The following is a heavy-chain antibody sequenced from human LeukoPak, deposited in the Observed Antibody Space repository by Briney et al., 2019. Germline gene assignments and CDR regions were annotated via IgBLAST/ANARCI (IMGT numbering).Heavy chain of an antibody. D-gene: IGHD3-22*01. Sequence: GGSLRLSCAASGFTVSSNYMSWVRQAPGKGLEWVSVIYSGGSTYYADSVKGRFTISRDNSKNTLYLQMNSLRAEDTAVYYCARLAYYDSSGYSGSYFDYWGQGTLVTVSS. V-gene: IGHV3-66*01. CDR3: ARLAYYDSSGYSGSYFDY. CDR1: GFTVSSNY. J-gene: IGHJ4*02. CDR2: IYSGGST.